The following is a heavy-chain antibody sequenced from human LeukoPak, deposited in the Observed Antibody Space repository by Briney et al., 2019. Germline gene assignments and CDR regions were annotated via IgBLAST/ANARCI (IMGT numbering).Heavy chain of an antibody. J-gene: IGHJ4*02. CDR2: ISYDGSNK. D-gene: IGHD3-22*01. V-gene: IGHV3-30*18. CDR3: AKDWFLPQYYYDSSGYPDY. Sequence: GGSLRLSCAASGFTFSSYGMHWVRQAPGKGLEWVAVISYDGSNKYYADSVKGRFTISRDDSKNTLYLQMNSLRAEDTAVYYCAKDWFLPQYYYDSSGYPDYWGQGTLVTVSS. CDR1: GFTFSSYG.